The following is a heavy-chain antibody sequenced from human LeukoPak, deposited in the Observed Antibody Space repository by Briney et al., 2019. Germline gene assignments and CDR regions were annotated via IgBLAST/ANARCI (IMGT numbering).Heavy chain of an antibody. Sequence: SETLSLTCTVSSGSISNYYWTWIRQPPGKGLEWIGYIYYSGSTNYNPSLKSRVTISVDTSKNQFSLKLSSVTAADTAVYYCAREMTTEILDAFDIWGQGTMVTVSS. CDR2: IYYSGST. D-gene: IGHD4-17*01. J-gene: IGHJ3*02. CDR3: AREMTTEILDAFDI. V-gene: IGHV4-59*01. CDR1: SGSISNYY.